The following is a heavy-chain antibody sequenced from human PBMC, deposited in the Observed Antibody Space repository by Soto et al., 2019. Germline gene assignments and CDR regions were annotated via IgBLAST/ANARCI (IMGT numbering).Heavy chain of an antibody. CDR1: GFTFRSHG. V-gene: IGHV3-30*18. D-gene: IGHD1-1*01. J-gene: IGHJ4*02. CDR3: AKDFGINWYYFDC. Sequence: LRLSCAASGFTFRSHGMHWVRQAPGKGLEWVALISYDGSDKYYADSVKGRFTISRDNSKNMLYLQMNSLGAEDTAVYYCAKDFGINWYYFDCWGQGTLVTVSS. CDR2: ISYDGSDK.